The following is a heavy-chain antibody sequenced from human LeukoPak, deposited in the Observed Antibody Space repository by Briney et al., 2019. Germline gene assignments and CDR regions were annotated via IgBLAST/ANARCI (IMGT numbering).Heavy chain of an antibody. Sequence: SVKVSCKASGGTFSSYAISWVRQAPGQGLEWMGRIIPILGIANYAQKFQGRVTITADKSTSTAYMELSSLRSEDTAVYYCASSLGYCSGGSCHGPFDYWGQGTLVTVSS. CDR2: IIPILGIA. D-gene: IGHD2-15*01. V-gene: IGHV1-69*04. CDR3: ASSLGYCSGGSCHGPFDY. CDR1: GGTFSSYA. J-gene: IGHJ4*02.